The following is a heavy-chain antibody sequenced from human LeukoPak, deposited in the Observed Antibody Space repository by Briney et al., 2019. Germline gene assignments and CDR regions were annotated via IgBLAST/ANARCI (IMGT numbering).Heavy chain of an antibody. J-gene: IGHJ4*02. CDR2: LKEDRSEE. CDR1: GFTFSSYA. CDR3: ARMYTYGRC. V-gene: IGHV3-7*01. Sequence: GGSLRLSCAASGFTFSSYAMHWVRQAPGKGLEWVANLKEDRSEEYYLDSVKGRFTISRDNAKNSLYLQMNSLRAEDTAVYYCARMYTYGRCWGQGTLVTVSS. D-gene: IGHD1-1*01.